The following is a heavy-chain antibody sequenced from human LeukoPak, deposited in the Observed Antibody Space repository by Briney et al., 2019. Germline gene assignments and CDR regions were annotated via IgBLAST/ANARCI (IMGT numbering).Heavy chain of an antibody. CDR3: ARDTAVTTDWDYYYYYGMDV. D-gene: IGHD4-17*01. V-gene: IGHV3-33*01. J-gene: IGHJ6*02. CDR2: IWYDGSNK. Sequence: GRSLRLSCAASGFTFSSYGMHWVRQAPGKGLEWVAVIWYDGSNKYYADSVKGRFTISRDNSKNTLYLQMNSLRAEDTAVYYCARDTAVTTDWDYYYYYGMDVWGQGTTVTVSS. CDR1: GFTFSSYG.